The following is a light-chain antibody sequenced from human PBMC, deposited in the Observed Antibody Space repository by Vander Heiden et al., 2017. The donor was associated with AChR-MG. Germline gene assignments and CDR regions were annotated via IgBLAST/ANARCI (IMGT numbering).Light chain of an antibody. Sequence: QSVLPQPPPPSVTPGQRAPISCSGSSSNIGSHDVYWYHQLPGTAPKLLIYMNNERPSGVPDRFSGSKSGTSASLAINGLRSEDEAEYYCAAWDDSLSAVVFGGGTKLTVL. J-gene: IGLJ2*01. V-gene: IGLV1-47*01. CDR2: MNN. CDR1: SSNIGSHD. CDR3: AAWDDSLSAVV.